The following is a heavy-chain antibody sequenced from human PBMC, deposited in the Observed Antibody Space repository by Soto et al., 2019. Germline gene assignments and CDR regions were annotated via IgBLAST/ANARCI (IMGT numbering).Heavy chain of an antibody. J-gene: IGHJ3*02. D-gene: IGHD3-22*01. CDR2: ISSSSSYI. Sequence: GGSLRLSCAASGFTFSSYSMNWVRQAPGKGLEWVSSISSSSSYIYYADSVKGRFTISRDNAKNSLYLQMNSLRAEDTAVYYCARDGVLDSSGYYPNDAFDIWGQGTMVTVSS. CDR1: GFTFSSYS. CDR3: ARDGVLDSSGYYPNDAFDI. V-gene: IGHV3-21*01.